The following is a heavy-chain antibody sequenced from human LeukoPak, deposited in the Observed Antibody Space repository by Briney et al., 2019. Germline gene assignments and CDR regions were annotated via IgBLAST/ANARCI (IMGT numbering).Heavy chain of an antibody. Sequence: GGSLRLSCAASGFTFSSYWMSWVRQAPGKGLEWVANIKQDGSEKYFVDSVKGRFTISRDNAKNSLYLQMNSLRAEDTAVYYCARNEYTIFGVVIRRRGYYGMDVWGQGTTVTVSS. CDR2: IKQDGSEK. V-gene: IGHV3-7*01. D-gene: IGHD3-3*01. CDR3: ARNEYTIFGVVIRRRGYYGMDV. J-gene: IGHJ6*02. CDR1: GFTFSSYW.